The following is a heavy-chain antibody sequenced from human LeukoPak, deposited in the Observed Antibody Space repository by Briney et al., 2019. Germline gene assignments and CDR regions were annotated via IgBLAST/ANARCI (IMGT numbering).Heavy chain of an antibody. J-gene: IGHJ5*02. CDR1: GGTFITYT. V-gene: IGHV1-46*01. Sequence: ASVKVSCKASGGTFITYTINWVRQAPGQGLEWMGIINPSGGSISYAQKFQGRVTMTRDTSTSTVYMELSSLRSEDTAVYYCAREEKYYDILTGYLNWFDPWGQGTLVTVSS. CDR3: AREEKYYDILTGYLNWFDP. CDR2: INPSGGSI. D-gene: IGHD3-9*01.